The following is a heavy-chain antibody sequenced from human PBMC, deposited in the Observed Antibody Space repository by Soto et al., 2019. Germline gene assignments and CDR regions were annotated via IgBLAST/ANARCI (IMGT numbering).Heavy chain of an antibody. D-gene: IGHD6-19*01. CDR3: AGEDNSGWYYFDY. Sequence: EVQLVESGGGLVKPGGSLRLSCAASGFTFSSYTMNWVRQAPGKGLEWVSSISVTSTYIYYADSLKGRFTISRDNAKKSLYLQMNSLRAEDTAVYYCAGEDNSGWYYFDYWGRGTLVTVSS. CDR2: ISVTSTYI. CDR1: GFTFSSYT. J-gene: IGHJ4*02. V-gene: IGHV3-21*04.